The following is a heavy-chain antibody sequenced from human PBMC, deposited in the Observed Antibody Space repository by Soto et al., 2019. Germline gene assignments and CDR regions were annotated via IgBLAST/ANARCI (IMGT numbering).Heavy chain of an antibody. V-gene: IGHV4-59*01. J-gene: IGHJ4*02. D-gene: IGHD3-16*02. CDR3: ARADYIWGSYRSYYFDY. Sequence: SETLSLTCTVSGGSISSYYWSWIRQPPGKGLEWIGYIYYSGSTNYNPSLKSRVTISVDTSKNQFSLKLSSVTAADTAVYYCARADYIWGSYRSYYFDYSGQGTLVTVSS. CDR2: IYYSGST. CDR1: GGSISSYY.